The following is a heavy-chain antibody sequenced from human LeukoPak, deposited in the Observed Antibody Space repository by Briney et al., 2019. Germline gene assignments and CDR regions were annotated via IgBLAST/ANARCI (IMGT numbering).Heavy chain of an antibody. CDR3: AKEEVPNDY. CDR1: GFTLDNTA. J-gene: IGHJ4*02. CDR2: ISRMGFTT. Sequence: EGSLRLSCAVSGFTLDNTAMCWVRQAPGKGLEWISGISRMGFTTYYADSVNGRFTISRDTSKNTLYLQMDTLRPEDTALYYCAKEEVPNDYWGQGTLVTVSS. V-gene: IGHV3-23*01.